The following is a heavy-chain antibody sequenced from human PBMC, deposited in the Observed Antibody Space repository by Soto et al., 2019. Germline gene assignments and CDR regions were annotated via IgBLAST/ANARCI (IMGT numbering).Heavy chain of an antibody. V-gene: IGHV1-3*05. Sequence: QVQLVQSGAEEKKPGASVKVSCKASGYTFTSYAIHWVRQAPGQRLEWMGWINAGNGNTKYSQKFQGRVTIPRDTSASTAYMELSSLKSEDTAVYYCARGDWWLFDYWGQGPLVTVSS. CDR2: INAGNGNT. D-gene: IGHD2-8*02. J-gene: IGHJ4*02. CDR1: GYTFTSYA. CDR3: ARGDWWLFDY.